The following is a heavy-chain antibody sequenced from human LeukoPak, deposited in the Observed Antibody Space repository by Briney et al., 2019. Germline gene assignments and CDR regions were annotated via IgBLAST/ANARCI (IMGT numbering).Heavy chain of an antibody. V-gene: IGHV3-21*01. J-gene: IGHJ4*02. CDR1: GFTFSSYS. Sequence: GGSLRLSCAASGFTFSSYSMNWVRQAQGKGLEWVSSISSSSSYIYYADSVKGRFIISRDNAKNSLYLQMNSLRAEDTAVYYCAIDGPCSSYHYWGQGTLVTVSS. D-gene: IGHD6-13*01. CDR3: AIDGPCSSYHY. CDR2: ISSSSSYI.